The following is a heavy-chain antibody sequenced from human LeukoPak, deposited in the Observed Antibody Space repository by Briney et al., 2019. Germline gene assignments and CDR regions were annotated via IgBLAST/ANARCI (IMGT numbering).Heavy chain of an antibody. CDR3: AKDLYYDDSSGSYFDY. V-gene: IGHV3-23*01. CDR1: GFTFSSYA. Sequence: GGSLRLSCAPSGFTFSSYAMSWVRRAPGEAVEWVSAISGSGGSTYYADPVKGRFTISRDNSKNTLYLQMNSLRAEDTAVYYFAKDLYYDDSSGSYFDYWGQGTLVTVSS. CDR2: ISGSGGST. J-gene: IGHJ4*02. D-gene: IGHD3-22*01.